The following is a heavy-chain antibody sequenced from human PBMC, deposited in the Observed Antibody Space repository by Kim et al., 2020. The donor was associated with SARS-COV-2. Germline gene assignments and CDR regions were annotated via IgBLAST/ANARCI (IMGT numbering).Heavy chain of an antibody. D-gene: IGHD2-21*01. Sequence: YKGSVKGRFTISRDNAKNSLYLQMNRLRAGDTAVYYCARDLSDEHPIWDYWDQGTLVTVSS. CDR3: ARDLSDEHPIWDY. V-gene: IGHV3-11*06. J-gene: IGHJ4*02.